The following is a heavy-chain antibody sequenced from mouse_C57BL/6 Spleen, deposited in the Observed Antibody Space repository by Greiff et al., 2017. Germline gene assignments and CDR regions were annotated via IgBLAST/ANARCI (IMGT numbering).Heavy chain of an antibody. D-gene: IGHD1-1*01. CDR3: ARTTVVDPWFAY. V-gene: IGHV1-66*01. Sequence: QVQLQQSGPELVKPGASVKISCKASGYSFTSYYIHWVKQRPGQGLEWIGWIYPGSGNTKYNEKFKGKATLTADTSSSTAYMQLSSLTSEDSAVYYCARTTVVDPWFAYWGQGTLVTVSA. J-gene: IGHJ3*01. CDR1: GYSFTSYY. CDR2: IYPGSGNT.